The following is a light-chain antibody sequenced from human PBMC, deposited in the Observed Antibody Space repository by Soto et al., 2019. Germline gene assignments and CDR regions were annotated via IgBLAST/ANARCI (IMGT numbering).Light chain of an antibody. CDR2: DNS. V-gene: IGLV1-51*01. CDR1: SSNIGNNY. J-gene: IGLJ2*01. CDR3: GTWDSSLSAVV. Sequence: QSVLTQPPLVSAAPGQKVTISCSGSSSNIGNNYVSWYQQLPGTAPKLLIYDNSKRPSGIPDRFSGSKSGTSATLGITGLQTGDEADYYCGTWDSSLSAVVFGGGTKLTVL.